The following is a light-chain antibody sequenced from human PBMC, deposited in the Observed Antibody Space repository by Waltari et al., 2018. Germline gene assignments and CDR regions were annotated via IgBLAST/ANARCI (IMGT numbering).Light chain of an antibody. Sequence: VVTQSPATLSVSPGKTVPLSCRASQRVNTNLAWYQQKPGQAPRLLIFAASPSAPGIPSRFGGSGSGTEFTLTITSLQVEDVGVYFCQQYHKWPPGGFGGGTKVEIE. CDR3: QQYHKWPPGG. CDR2: AAS. V-gene: IGKV3-15*01. J-gene: IGKJ4*01. CDR1: QRVNTN.